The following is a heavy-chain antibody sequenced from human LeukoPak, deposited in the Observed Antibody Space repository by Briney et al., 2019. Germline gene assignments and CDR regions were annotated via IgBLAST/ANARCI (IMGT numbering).Heavy chain of an antibody. D-gene: IGHD2-15*01. CDR2: IYTSRST. J-gene: IGHJ5*02. Sequence: SGPTLVNPSQTLSLTCTVSGGSITATGTYYWSWIRQPAGKGLEWIGRIYTSRSTYYNPSFTSRVTISVDTSKTRFSLNLSSVTAADSAVYYCARETVARSRFDPWGQGTLVTVSS. CDR3: ARETVARSRFDP. V-gene: IGHV4-61*02. CDR1: GGSITATGTYY.